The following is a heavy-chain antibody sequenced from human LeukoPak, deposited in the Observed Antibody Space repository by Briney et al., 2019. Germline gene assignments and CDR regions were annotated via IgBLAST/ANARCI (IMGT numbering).Heavy chain of an antibody. V-gene: IGHV4-38-2*02. J-gene: IGHJ4*02. Sequence: SETLSLTCTVSGYSISSGYYWGWIRQPPGKGLEWIGTIYHSGSTYYNPSLKSRVTISVDTSKNQFSLKLTSVTAADTAVYYCARAGVELVAATSFDYWGQGTLVTVSS. CDR2: IYHSGST. D-gene: IGHD2-15*01. CDR3: ARAGVELVAATSFDY. CDR1: GYSISSGYY.